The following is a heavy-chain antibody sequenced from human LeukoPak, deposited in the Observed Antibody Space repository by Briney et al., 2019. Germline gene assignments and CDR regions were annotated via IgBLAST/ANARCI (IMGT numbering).Heavy chain of an antibody. CDR1: GFTCSSYW. Sequence: GGSLRLSCAASGFTCSSYWMSWVRQAPGKGLEWVANIKQDGSEKYYVDSVKGRFAISRDNAKNSLYLQMNSLRAEDTAVYYCARIRRGWSQNWDYWGQGTLVTVSS. CDR2: IKQDGSEK. J-gene: IGHJ4*02. D-gene: IGHD6-19*01. V-gene: IGHV3-7*01. CDR3: ARIRRGWSQNWDY.